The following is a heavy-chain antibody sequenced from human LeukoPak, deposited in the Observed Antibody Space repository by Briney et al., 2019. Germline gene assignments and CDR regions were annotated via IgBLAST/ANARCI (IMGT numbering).Heavy chain of an antibody. CDR1: GYTFTSYY. CDR2: INPSGGST. D-gene: IGHD3-10*01. V-gene: IGHV1-46*01. CDR3: AREQHGSGSYYALGDY. Sequence: ASVKVSCKASGYTFTSYYMHWVRQAPGQGLEWMGIINPSGGSTSYAQKFQGRVTMTRDTSTSTVYMELSSLRSEDTAVYYCAREQHGSGSYYALGDYWGRGTLVTVSS. J-gene: IGHJ4*02.